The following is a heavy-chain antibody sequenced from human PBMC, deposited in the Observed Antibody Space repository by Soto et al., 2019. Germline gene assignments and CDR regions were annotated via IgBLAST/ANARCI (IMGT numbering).Heavy chain of an antibody. Sequence: GGSLRLSCAASGFTFSSYSMNWVRQAPGKGLEWVSSISSSSSYIYYADSVKGRFTITRDKAKNSLYLQRNSLRAEDTAVYYCARGIWDLNYYGSGSYYNVDYFDYWGQGTLVTVSS. D-gene: IGHD3-10*01. CDR3: ARGIWDLNYYGSGSYYNVDYFDY. V-gene: IGHV3-21*01. CDR2: ISSSSSYI. J-gene: IGHJ4*02. CDR1: GFTFSSYS.